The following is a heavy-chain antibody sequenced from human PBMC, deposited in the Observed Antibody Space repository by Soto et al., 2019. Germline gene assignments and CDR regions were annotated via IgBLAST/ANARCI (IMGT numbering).Heavy chain of an antibody. Sequence: KTSETLSLTCTVSGGSISSYYWSWIRQPPGKGLEWIGYIYYSGSTNYNPSLKSRVTISVDTSKNQFSLKLSSVTAADTAVYYCARVPYSSGWLVDYWGQGTLVTVSS. CDR1: GGSISSYY. V-gene: IGHV4-59*01. CDR2: IYYSGST. CDR3: ARVPYSSGWLVDY. J-gene: IGHJ4*02. D-gene: IGHD6-19*01.